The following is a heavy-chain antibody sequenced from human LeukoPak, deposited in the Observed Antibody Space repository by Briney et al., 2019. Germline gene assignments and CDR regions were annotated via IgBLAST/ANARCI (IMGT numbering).Heavy chain of an antibody. J-gene: IGHJ6*03. V-gene: IGHV3-23*01. Sequence: PGGSLRLSCAASGFTFSSYAMSWVRQAPGKGLEWVSAISGSGGSTYYADSVKGRFTISRDNAKNSLYLQMNSLRAEDTAVYYCARDPHSSSWYARVHFFYYYYYMDVWGKGTTVTVSS. CDR1: GFTFSSYA. CDR2: ISGSGGST. D-gene: IGHD6-13*01. CDR3: ARDPHSSSWYARVHFFYYYYYMDV.